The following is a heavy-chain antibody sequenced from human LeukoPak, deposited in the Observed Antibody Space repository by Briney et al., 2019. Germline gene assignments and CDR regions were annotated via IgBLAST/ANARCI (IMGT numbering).Heavy chain of an antibody. CDR3: ASVYCSSTSCYRALGY. V-gene: IGHV4-34*01. CDR1: GGSFSGYY. CDR2: INHSGST. D-gene: IGHD2-2*01. Sequence: KSSETLSLTCAVYGGSFSGYYWSWIRQPPGKGLEWIGEINHSGSTNYNPSLKSRVTISVDTSKNQFSLKLSSVTAADTAVYYCASVYCSSTSCYRALGYWGQGTLVTVSS. J-gene: IGHJ4*02.